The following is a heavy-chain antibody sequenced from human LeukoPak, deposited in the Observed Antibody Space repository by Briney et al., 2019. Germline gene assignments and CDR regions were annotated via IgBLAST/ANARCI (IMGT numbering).Heavy chain of an antibody. Sequence: GASVKVSCKASGYTFTSYDINWVRQATGQGLEWMGWMNPNSGNTGYAQKFQGRVTITRNTSISTAYMELSSLRSEDTAVYYCAKVVFEYYYGSGSYYPDDYWGQGTLVTVSS. CDR1: GYTFTSYD. J-gene: IGHJ4*02. CDR3: AKVVFEYYYGSGSYYPDDY. CDR2: MNPNSGNT. V-gene: IGHV1-8*03. D-gene: IGHD3-10*01.